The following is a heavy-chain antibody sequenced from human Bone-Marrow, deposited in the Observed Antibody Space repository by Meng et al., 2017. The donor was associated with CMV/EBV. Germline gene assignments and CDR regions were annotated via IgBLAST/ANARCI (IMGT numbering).Heavy chain of an antibody. D-gene: IGHD2-2*01. CDR1: GGSISSSSYY. V-gene: IGHV4-39*07. CDR2: IYYSGST. J-gene: IGHJ1*01. Sequence: SETLSLTCTVSGGSISSSSYYWGWIRQPPGKGLEWIGSIYYSGSTYYNPSLKSRVTISVDTSKNQFSLKLSSVTAADTAVYYCARGSQLLGYFPHWGQGPRVTGSS. CDR3: ARGSQLLGYFPH.